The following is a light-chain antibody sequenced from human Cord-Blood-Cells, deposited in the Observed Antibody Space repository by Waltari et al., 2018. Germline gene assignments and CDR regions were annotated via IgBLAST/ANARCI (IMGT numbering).Light chain of an antibody. CDR1: QSVSSSY. V-gene: IGKV3-20*01. Sequence: EIVLTQSPGTLFLSPGERATLSCRASQSVSSSYLAWYQQKPGDAPRLLIYGASSRATGIPDRFSCVGSTTDFTRTISRLEPEDFAVYYCQHYCSYLTSTFGQGTKVEIK. CDR2: GAS. CDR3: QHYCSYLTST. J-gene: IGKJ1*01.